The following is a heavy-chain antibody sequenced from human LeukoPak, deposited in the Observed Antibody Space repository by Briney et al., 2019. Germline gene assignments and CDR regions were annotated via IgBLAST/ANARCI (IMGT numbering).Heavy chain of an antibody. V-gene: IGHV3-11*01. Sequence: GGSLRLSCAASGFTFSDYYMSWIRQAPGKGLEWVSYISSSGSTIYYADSVKGRFTISRDNAKNSLYLQRNSLKAEDTAVYYCARDYYDSSGYYYFDYWGQGTLVTVSS. CDR3: ARDYYDSSGYYYFDY. CDR2: ISSSGSTI. D-gene: IGHD3-22*01. J-gene: IGHJ4*02. CDR1: GFTFSDYY.